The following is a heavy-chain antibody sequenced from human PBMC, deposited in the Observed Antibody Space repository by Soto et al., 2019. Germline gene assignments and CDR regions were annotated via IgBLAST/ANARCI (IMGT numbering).Heavy chain of an antibody. J-gene: IGHJ5*02. CDR2: ITASGGRT. V-gene: IGHV3-23*01. Sequence: EVHLLESGGGLVQPGGSLRLSCTASGFTFSSYAMTWVRQAPGRGLEGVSGITASGGRTYYADSVKGRFTISRDNSKSTLYLQMNSLRAEDTAVYYCAKDTMYGDYVRCFDAWGQGTLVTVSS. D-gene: IGHD4-17*01. CDR1: GFTFSSYA. CDR3: AKDTMYGDYVRCFDA.